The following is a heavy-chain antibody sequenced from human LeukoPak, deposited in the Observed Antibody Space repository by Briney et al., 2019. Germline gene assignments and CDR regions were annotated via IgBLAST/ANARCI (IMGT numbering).Heavy chain of an antibody. J-gene: IGHJ4*02. CDR3: ARVDGSGPNAPNDC. Sequence: GASVKVSCKDSRYPFTSYAMHWVRQAPGQRLEWMGWIHVGNGNTEYSQEFQGRVTITRDTPATTTYMELSSLRSEDTAVYYCARVDGSGPNAPNDCWGQGSLVTVSS. CDR1: RYPFTSYA. D-gene: IGHD3-10*01. V-gene: IGHV1-3*01. CDR2: IHVGNGNT.